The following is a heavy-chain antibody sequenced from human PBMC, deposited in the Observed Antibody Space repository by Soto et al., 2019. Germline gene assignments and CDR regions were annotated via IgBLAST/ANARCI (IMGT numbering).Heavy chain of an antibody. D-gene: IGHD3-16*02. V-gene: IGHV3-30*18. Sequence: SLRLSCAASGFTFSSYGMHWVRQAPGKGLEWVAVISYDGSNKYYADSVKGRFTISRDNSKNTLYLQMNSLRAEDTAVYYCAKGPDNYDYVWGSYRPGYYFDYWGQGTLVTVSS. CDR3: AKGPDNYDYVWGSYRPGYYFDY. CDR1: GFTFSSYG. J-gene: IGHJ4*02. CDR2: ISYDGSNK.